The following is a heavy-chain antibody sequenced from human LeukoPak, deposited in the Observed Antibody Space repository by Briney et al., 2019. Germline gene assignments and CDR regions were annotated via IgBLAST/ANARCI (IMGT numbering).Heavy chain of an antibody. CDR3: AREKWFGSNGAFDI. CDR1: GYTFTSYG. Sequence: ASVKVSCKASGYTFTSYGISWVRQAPGQGLEWMGWISAYNGNTNYAQMLQGRVTMTTDTSTSTAYMELRSLRSDDTAVYYCAREKWFGSNGAFDIWGQGTMVTVSS. D-gene: IGHD3-10*01. V-gene: IGHV1-18*01. CDR2: ISAYNGNT. J-gene: IGHJ3*02.